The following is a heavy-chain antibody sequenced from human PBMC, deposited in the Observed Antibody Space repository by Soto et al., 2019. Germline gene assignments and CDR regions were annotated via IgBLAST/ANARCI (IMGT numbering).Heavy chain of an antibody. CDR1: GFSFSRFG. D-gene: IGHD3-22*01. CDR2: ISHDGSNK. J-gene: IGHJ6*02. CDR3: AKSLNSMIVVVITYYYGMDV. V-gene: IGHV3-30*18. Sequence: QVQLVESGGGVVQPGRSLRLSCAASGFSFSRFGMHRVRQAPGKGLEWVAAISHDGSNKYYADSVKGRFTISRDNSKNTLYLQMNSLRAEDTAVYYCAKSLNSMIVVVITYYYGMDVWGQGTTVTVSS.